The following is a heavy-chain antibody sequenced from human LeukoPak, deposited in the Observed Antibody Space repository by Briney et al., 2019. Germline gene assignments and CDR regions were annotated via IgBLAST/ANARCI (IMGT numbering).Heavy chain of an antibody. V-gene: IGHV3-30*18. CDR3: AKDAAAGTRPYYSDY. CDR2: ISYDGSNK. Sequence: QSGGSVRLSCAASGFTFSSYDMLWLRQAPGKGLEGVAVISYDGSNKYYADSVKGRFTISRDNSKNTLYLQMNSLRAEDTAVYYCAKDAAAGTRPYYSDYWGQGTLVTVSS. J-gene: IGHJ4*02. CDR1: GFTFSSYD. D-gene: IGHD6-13*01.